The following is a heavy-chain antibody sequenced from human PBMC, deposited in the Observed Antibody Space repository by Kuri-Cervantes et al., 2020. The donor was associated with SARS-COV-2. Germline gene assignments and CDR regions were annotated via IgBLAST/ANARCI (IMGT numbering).Heavy chain of an antibody. D-gene: IGHD6-13*01. CDR3: ARGRIAAAGKTFDY. J-gene: IGHJ4*02. CDR2: INHSGST. V-gene: IGHV4-34*01. Sequence: SETLSLTCAVYGGSFSGYYWSWIRQPPGKGLEWIGEINHSGSTNYNPSLKSRVTISVDTSKNQFSLKRSSVTAADTAVYYCARGRIAAAGKTFDYWGQGTLVTVSS. CDR1: GGSFSGYY.